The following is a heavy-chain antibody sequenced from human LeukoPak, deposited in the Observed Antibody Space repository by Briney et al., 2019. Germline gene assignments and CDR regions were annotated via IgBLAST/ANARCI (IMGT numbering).Heavy chain of an antibody. CDR3: AKGSLGYCSSTSCSVV. CDR2: ISGSGGST. CDR1: GFTFSSYA. J-gene: IGHJ4*02. D-gene: IGHD2-2*01. V-gene: IGHV3-23*01. Sequence: GGSLRLSCAASGFTFSSYAMSWVRQAPGKGLEWVSAISGSGGSTYYADSVKGRFTISRDNSKKTLYLQMNSLRAEDTAVYYCAKGSLGYCSSTSCSVVWGQGTLVTVSS.